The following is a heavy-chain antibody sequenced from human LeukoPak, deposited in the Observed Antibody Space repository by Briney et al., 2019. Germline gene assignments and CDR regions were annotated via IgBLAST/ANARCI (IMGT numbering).Heavy chain of an antibody. CDR1: GFILNNYY. D-gene: IGHD6-19*01. V-gene: IGHV3-30*02. J-gene: IGHJ4*02. CDR2: IQHGGGNQ. CDR3: AKREAVAAMSDFDY. Sequence: PGGSLRLSCAASGFILNNYYMHWVRQAPGKGLEWVASIQHGGGNQYYVDSVKGRFTISRDNSKNTLYLQMNSLRTEDTAVYYCAKREAVAAMSDFDYWGQGTLLSVSS.